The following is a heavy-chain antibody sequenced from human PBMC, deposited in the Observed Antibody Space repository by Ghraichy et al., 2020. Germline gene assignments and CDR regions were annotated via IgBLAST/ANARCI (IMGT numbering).Heavy chain of an antibody. CDR3: ATAWAARPNYYYGMDV. D-gene: IGHD6-6*01. CDR2: FDPEDGET. J-gene: IGHJ6*02. Sequence: SVKVSCKVSGYTLTELSMHWVRQAPGKGLEWMGGFDPEDGETIYAQKFQVRVTMTEDTSTDTAYMELSSLRSEDTAVYYCATAWAARPNYYYGMDVWGQGTTVTVSS. V-gene: IGHV1-24*01. CDR1: GYTLTELS.